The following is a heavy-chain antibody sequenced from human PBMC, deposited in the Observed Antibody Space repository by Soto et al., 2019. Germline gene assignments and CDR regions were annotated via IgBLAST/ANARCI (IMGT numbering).Heavy chain of an antibody. CDR3: ASWRLQEHAYDI. D-gene: IGHD1-1*01. CDR1: GFTVSGKKY. J-gene: IGHJ3*02. V-gene: IGHV3-53*01. Sequence: DVPLVASGGGLIQPGESLRLSCAAFGFTVSGKKYMAWVRQPPGKGLEWVSALYDVDGTYYADSVKGRFTTSSDSSRTIVYLQIHSLRPDDTAVYFCASWRLQEHAYDIWGQGTTVTVSS. CDR2: LYDVDGT.